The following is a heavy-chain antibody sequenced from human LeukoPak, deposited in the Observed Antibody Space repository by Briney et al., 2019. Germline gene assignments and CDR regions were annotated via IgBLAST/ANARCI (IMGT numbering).Heavy chain of an antibody. Sequence: REASVKVSCKASGYTFTDYYLHWVRQAPGQGLEWMGWINPNSGGTNYAQKFQGRVTMTRDTSISTAYMELSRLRSDDTAVYYCARAPMARGAPAYNWFDPWGQGTLVTVSS. J-gene: IGHJ5*02. CDR2: INPNSGGT. CDR1: GYTFTDYY. D-gene: IGHD3-10*01. CDR3: ARAPMARGAPAYNWFDP. V-gene: IGHV1-2*02.